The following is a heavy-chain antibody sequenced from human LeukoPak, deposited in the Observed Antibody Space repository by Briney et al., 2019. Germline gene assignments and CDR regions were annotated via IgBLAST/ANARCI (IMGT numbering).Heavy chain of an antibody. CDR3: AKAQNWNYDYYYGMDV. Sequence: PGGSLRLSCAASGFTVSSNYMSWVRQAPGKGLEWVSGISGSGGTTFYADSVKGRFTISRDNSKNTLYLQMNSLRAEDTAVYYCAKAQNWNYDYYYGMDVWGQGTTVTVSS. V-gene: IGHV3-23*01. D-gene: IGHD1-7*01. CDR1: GFTVSSNY. J-gene: IGHJ6*02. CDR2: ISGSGGTT.